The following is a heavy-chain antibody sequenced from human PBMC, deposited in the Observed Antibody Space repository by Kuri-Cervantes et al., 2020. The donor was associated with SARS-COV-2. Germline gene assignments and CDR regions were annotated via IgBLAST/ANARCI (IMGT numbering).Heavy chain of an antibody. V-gene: IGHV3-43*01. CDR2: ISWDGGST. D-gene: IGHD3-10*01. Sequence: GGSLRLSCAASGFTFDDYTMHWVRQAPGKGLEWVSLISWDGGSTYYADSVKGRFTISRDNSKNSLFLQMTRLKTDDSALYYCARPGGTFYYSYYMDVWGRGTTVTVSS. CDR3: ARPGGTFYYSYYMDV. J-gene: IGHJ6*03. CDR1: GFTFDDYT.